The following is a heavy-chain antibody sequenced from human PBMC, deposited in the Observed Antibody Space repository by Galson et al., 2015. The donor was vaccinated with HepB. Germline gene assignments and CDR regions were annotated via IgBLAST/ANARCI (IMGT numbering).Heavy chain of an antibody. CDR2: IRGSGGST. Sequence: SLRLSCAASGFTFSSYVMNWVRQAPGKGLEWVSTIRGSGGSTYYADSVKDRFTISRDNSKKTLYLQMNSLRAEDTAVYYCTKVLIAYYYMDVWGKGTTVTVSS. V-gene: IGHV3-23*01. J-gene: IGHJ6*03. CDR3: TKVLIAYYYMDV. D-gene: IGHD2-21*01. CDR1: GFTFSSYV.